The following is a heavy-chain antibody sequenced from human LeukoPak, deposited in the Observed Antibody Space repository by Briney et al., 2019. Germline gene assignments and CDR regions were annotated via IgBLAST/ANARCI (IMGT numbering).Heavy chain of an antibody. Sequence: GGSLRLSCAASGFTFSSYAMSWVRQTPGKGLEWVSAISGSGGSTYYADSVKGRFTISRDNSKNTLFLQMNSLRAEDTAPYYCAKGSSSSRPYYFDYWGQGTLVTVSS. V-gene: IGHV3-23*01. CDR2: ISGSGGST. D-gene: IGHD6-13*01. J-gene: IGHJ4*02. CDR3: AKGSSSSRPYYFDY. CDR1: GFTFSSYA.